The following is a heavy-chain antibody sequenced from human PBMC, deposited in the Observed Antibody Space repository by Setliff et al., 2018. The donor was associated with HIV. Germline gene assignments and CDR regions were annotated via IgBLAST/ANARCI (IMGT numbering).Heavy chain of an antibody. D-gene: IGHD5-12*01. CDR1: GFTFRSYA. Sequence: PGESLKISCAASGFTFRSYATSWVRQAPGKGLQWLSSISGDGDVIYYTDSVKGRFTISRDTSKNTLYLQMNSLRAEDTAVYFCAREIRVATIMGYMDVWGKGTTVTVSS. J-gene: IGHJ6*03. CDR3: AREIRVATIMGYMDV. V-gene: IGHV3-23*01. CDR2: ISGDGDVI.